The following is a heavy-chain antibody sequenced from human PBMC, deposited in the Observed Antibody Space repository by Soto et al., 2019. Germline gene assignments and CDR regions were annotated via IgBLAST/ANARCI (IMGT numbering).Heavy chain of an antibody. Sequence: SETLSLTCPVSGGSISGSGYYWSWIRQPPGKGLEWIGYIYYNGHTNYNPSLKSRVTISVVTSKNQFSLKLSSVFFADPAVYYCARRYGYSFDYLGQGTLVTVSS. V-gene: IGHV4-61*05. CDR1: GGSISGSGYY. J-gene: IGHJ4*02. CDR3: ARRYGYSFDY. D-gene: IGHD1-1*01. CDR2: IYYNGHT.